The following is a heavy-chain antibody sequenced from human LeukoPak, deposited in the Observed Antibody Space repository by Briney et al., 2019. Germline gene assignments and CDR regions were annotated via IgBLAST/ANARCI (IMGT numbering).Heavy chain of an antibody. CDR2: IWSDGRNK. CDR1: GFSFSLHG. J-gene: IGHJ4*02. Sequence: GRSLRLACAASGFSFSLHGMNWVRQAPGKGLEWVAVIWSDGRNKYYADSVKGRFTISRDSSKNPLYLQMNSLRPEDTAVYYCATDAAKLLYYFDHWGQGALVTVSS. V-gene: IGHV3-33*01. D-gene: IGHD2-15*01. CDR3: ATDAAKLLYYFDH.